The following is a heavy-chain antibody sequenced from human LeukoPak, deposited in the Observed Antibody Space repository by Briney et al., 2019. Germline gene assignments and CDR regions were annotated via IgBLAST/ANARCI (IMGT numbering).Heavy chain of an antibody. V-gene: IGHV5-51*01. J-gene: IGHJ2*01. CDR3: ARLLGSDVVLVPSAFDL. CDR2: IYHDDSDT. D-gene: IGHD2-21*01. Sequence: GVSLKFSCPASAYDSTMYWIGWVGQTSGRGLGWMGWIYHDDSDTRYNPSFQGQVIITADKSVNTAHLQWSSLKASDTALDYCARLLGSDVVLVPSAFDLWGRGTLVTVSS. CDR1: AYDSTMYW.